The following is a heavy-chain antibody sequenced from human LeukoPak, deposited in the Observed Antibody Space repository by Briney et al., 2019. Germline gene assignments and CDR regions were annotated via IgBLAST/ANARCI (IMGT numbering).Heavy chain of an antibody. CDR2: SNPNSGGT. D-gene: IGHD3-22*01. V-gene: IGHV1-2*02. J-gene: IGHJ6*03. CDR3: ARERSSSGYYYMDV. Sequence: ASVKVSCKSSGYTFTVYYMHWVRQAPGQGLEWMGWSNPNSGGTNYAQKFQGRVTMTRDTSTSTVYMELSSLRSENTAVYYCARERSSSGYYYMDVWGKGTTVTISS. CDR1: GYTFTVYY.